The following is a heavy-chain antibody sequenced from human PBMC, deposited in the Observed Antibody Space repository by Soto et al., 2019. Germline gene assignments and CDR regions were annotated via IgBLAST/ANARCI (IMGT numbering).Heavy chain of an antibody. CDR2: IDWDDDK. Sequence: SGPTLVNPTQTLTLTCTFSGFSLSTSGMCVSWIRQPPGKALEWLALIDWDDDKYYSTSLKTRLTISKDTSKNQVVLTMTNMEPVDTATYYCARTYIVVVPAAADYYYYGMDVWGQGTTVTVSS. D-gene: IGHD2-2*01. CDR3: ARTYIVVVPAAADYYYYGMDV. J-gene: IGHJ6*02. CDR1: GFSLSTSGMC. V-gene: IGHV2-70*01.